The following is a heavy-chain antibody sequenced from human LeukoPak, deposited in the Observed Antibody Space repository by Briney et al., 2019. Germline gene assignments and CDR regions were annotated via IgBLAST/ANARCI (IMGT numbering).Heavy chain of an antibody. V-gene: IGHV3-30*02. CDR3: AKEHMGVYYYGMDV. CDR2: IRYDGSNK. Sequence: GGSLRLSCAASGFTFSSYGMHWVRQAPGKGLEWVAFIRYDGSNKYYADSVKGRFTISRDNSKNTLYLQMNSLRAEDTAVYYCAKEHMGVYYYGMDVWGQGTTVTVSS. CDR1: GFTFSSYG. J-gene: IGHJ6*02.